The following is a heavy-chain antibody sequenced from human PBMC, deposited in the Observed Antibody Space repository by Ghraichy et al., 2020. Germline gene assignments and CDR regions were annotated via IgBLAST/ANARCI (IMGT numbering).Heavy chain of an antibody. Sequence: GGSLRLSCAASGFTFSNYAMRWVRQAPGKGLEWVSAISGSGATTFYADSVKGRFTISRDNSKNTLYLQMNSLRAEDTAMYYCAKRDYALVDWGQGSLVTVSS. D-gene: IGHD2-8*02. V-gene: IGHV3-23*01. CDR1: GFTFSNYA. J-gene: IGHJ4*02. CDR2: ISGSGATT. CDR3: AKRDYALVD.